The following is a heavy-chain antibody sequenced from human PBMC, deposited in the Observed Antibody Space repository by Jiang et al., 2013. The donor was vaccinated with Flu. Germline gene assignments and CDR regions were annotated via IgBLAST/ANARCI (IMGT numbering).Heavy chain of an antibody. CDR1: GDSVSSNSAA. J-gene: IGHJ4*02. CDR3: ARAEDDYGDYGKLDH. D-gene: IGHD4-17*01. Sequence: QTLSLTCAISGDSVSSNSAAWNWIRQSPSRGLEWLGRTYYRSKWSNDYAVSVKSRITINPDTSKNRFSLQLNSVTPEDTAVYYCARAEDDYGDYGKLDHWGQGTLVTVSS. V-gene: IGHV6-1*01. CDR2: TYYRSKWSN.